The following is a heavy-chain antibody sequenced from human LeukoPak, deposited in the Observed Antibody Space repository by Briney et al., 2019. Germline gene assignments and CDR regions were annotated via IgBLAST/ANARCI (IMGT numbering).Heavy chain of an antibody. CDR3: ARDYYDSSGYYYYYMDV. Sequence: PGGSLRLSCAASGFTFSSYWMHWVRQAPGKGLVWVSRINSDGSSTSYADSVKGRFTISRDNAKNTLYLQTNSLRAEDTAVYYCARDYYDSSGYYYYYMDVWGKGTTVTVSS. D-gene: IGHD3-22*01. CDR2: INSDGSST. V-gene: IGHV3-74*01. J-gene: IGHJ6*03. CDR1: GFTFSSYW.